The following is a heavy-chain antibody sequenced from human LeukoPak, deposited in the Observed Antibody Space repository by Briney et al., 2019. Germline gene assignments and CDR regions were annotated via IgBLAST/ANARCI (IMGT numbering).Heavy chain of an antibody. D-gene: IGHD3-16*01. Sequence: GGSLRLSCAASGFTFSSYAMSWVRQAPGKGLEWVAVISYDGSNKYYADSVKGRFTISRDNSKNTLYLQMNSLRAEDTAVYYCAKDIWGALKGGYFDYWGQGTLVTVSS. V-gene: IGHV3-30*18. CDR3: AKDIWGALKGGYFDY. J-gene: IGHJ4*02. CDR2: ISYDGSNK. CDR1: GFTFSSYA.